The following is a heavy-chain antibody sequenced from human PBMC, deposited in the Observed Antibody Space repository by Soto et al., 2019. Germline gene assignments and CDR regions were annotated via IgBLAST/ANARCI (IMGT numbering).Heavy chain of an antibody. Sequence: QVQLVQSGAEVKKPGASVKVSCKASGYTFTSYAMHWVRQAPGQRLEWMGWINAGNGNTKYSQKFQGRVTITRDTSASTAYMGLSSLRSEDTAVYYCARGGSLHWYFDRWGRGSLVTVSS. CDR2: INAGNGNT. D-gene: IGHD1-26*01. CDR3: ARGGSLHWYFDR. CDR1: GYTFTSYA. V-gene: IGHV1-3*01. J-gene: IGHJ2*01.